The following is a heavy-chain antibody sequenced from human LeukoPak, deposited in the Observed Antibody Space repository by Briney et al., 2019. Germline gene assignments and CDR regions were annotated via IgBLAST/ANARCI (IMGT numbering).Heavy chain of an antibody. V-gene: IGHV4-59*08. Sequence: SETLSLTCTVSGGSISSYYWNWIRQPPGKGLEWIGYIYYSGSTNYNPSLKSRVTISVDTSKNQFSLKLSSVTAADTAVYYCARSRRGSGWYYYWGQGTLVTVSS. CDR1: GGSISSYY. D-gene: IGHD6-19*01. CDR3: ARSRRGSGWYYY. J-gene: IGHJ4*02. CDR2: IYYSGST.